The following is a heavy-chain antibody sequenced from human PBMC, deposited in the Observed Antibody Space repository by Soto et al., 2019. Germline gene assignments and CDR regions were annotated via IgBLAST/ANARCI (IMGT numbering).Heavy chain of an antibody. V-gene: IGHV3-9*03. CDR2: ITWNSVYT. D-gene: IGHD6-13*01. J-gene: IGHJ4*02. CDR1: GFTFDDYA. CDR3: AKALYGSSSSPIDF. Sequence: EVQLVESGGGLVQPGRSLRLSCAASGFTFDDYAMHWVRQAPGKGLEWVSYITWNSVYTGYADSVKGRFTISRDNANNSLYLQMNSLKPEDMAFYYCAKALYGSSSSPIDFWGQGTLVTVSS.